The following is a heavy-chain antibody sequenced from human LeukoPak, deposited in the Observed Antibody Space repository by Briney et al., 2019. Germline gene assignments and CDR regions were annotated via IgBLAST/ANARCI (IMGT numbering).Heavy chain of an antibody. J-gene: IGHJ4*02. D-gene: IGHD2-15*01. V-gene: IGHV3-43D*03. CDR3: AKGGHSGDFDY. CDR2: ISWDGGST. Sequence: GGSLRLSCAASGFTFDDYAMHWVRQAPGKGLEWVSLISWDGGSTYYADSVKGRFTISRENSKNSLYLQMNSLRAEDTALYYCAKGGHSGDFDYWGQGTLVTVSS. CDR1: GFTFDDYA.